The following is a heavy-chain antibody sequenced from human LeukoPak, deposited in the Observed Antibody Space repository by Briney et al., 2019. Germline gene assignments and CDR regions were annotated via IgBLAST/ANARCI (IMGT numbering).Heavy chain of an antibody. D-gene: IGHD5-12*01. J-gene: IGHJ6*04. CDR1: GFTFSSYW. Sequence: GRSLRLSCAASGFTFSSYWMHWVRQAPGKGLVWVSRINSDGSSTSYADSVKGRFTISRDNAKNTLYLQMNSLRAEDTAVYYCASIVATIPPAYYYYGMDVWGKGTTVTVSS. CDR2: INSDGSST. CDR3: ASIVATIPPAYYYYGMDV. V-gene: IGHV3-74*01.